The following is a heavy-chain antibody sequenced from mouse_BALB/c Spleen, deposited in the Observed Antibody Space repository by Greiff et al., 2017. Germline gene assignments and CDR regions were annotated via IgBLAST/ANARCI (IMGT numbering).Heavy chain of an antibody. CDR1: GYSITSGYY. Sequence: DVKLQESGPGLVKPSQSLSLTCSVTGYSITSGYYWNWIRQFPGNKLEWMGYISYDGSNNYNPSLKNRISITRDTSKNQFFLKLNSVTTEDTATYYCARDSYDGYYDAMDYWGQGTSVTVSS. CDR3: ARDSYDGYYDAMDY. J-gene: IGHJ4*01. CDR2: ISYDGSN. V-gene: IGHV3-6*02. D-gene: IGHD2-3*01.